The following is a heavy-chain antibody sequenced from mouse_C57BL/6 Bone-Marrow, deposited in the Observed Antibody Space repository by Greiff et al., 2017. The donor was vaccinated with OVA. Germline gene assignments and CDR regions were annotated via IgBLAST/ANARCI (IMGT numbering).Heavy chain of an antibody. CDR2: ISPRYGST. V-gene: IGHV1-78*01. D-gene: IGHD2-3*01. Sequence: QVQLQQSDAELVKPGASVKISCTVSGYTFTDHTIHWMKQRPEQGLEWIGYISPRYGSTKYTEKFKGKATLTADKSSSTAYMQLNGLTSEDSAVYFCASNDGYYPYYWGQGTTLTVSS. CDR1: GYTFTDHT. J-gene: IGHJ2*01. CDR3: ASNDGYYPYY.